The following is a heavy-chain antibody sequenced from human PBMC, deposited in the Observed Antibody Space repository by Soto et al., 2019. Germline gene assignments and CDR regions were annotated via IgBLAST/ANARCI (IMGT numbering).Heavy chain of an antibody. Sequence: QVQLQQWGAGLLKPSETLSLTCAVHGGSFSGYYWNWIRQPLGKGLEWIGEINDRGSTSYNPSLKSRVTISVDTSKNQFSLKLSSVTAADTAVYYCASGLRGIGAAGAVAWFDPWGQGTQVTVSS. J-gene: IGHJ5*02. V-gene: IGHV4-34*01. D-gene: IGHD6-13*01. CDR1: GGSFSGYY. CDR2: INDRGST. CDR3: ASGLRGIGAAGAVAWFDP.